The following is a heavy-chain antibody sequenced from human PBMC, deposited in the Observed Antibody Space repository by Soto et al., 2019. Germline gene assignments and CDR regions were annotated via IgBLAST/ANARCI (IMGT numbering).Heavy chain of an antibody. Sequence: SETLSLTCTVSGGSISSSSYYWGWIRQPPGKGLEWIGSIYYSGGTYYNPSLKSRVTISVDTSKNQFSLKLSSVTAADTAVYYCARDYDYVWGSYRSNWFDPWGQGTLVTVSS. D-gene: IGHD3-16*02. V-gene: IGHV4-39*02. CDR2: IYYSGGT. J-gene: IGHJ5*02. CDR1: GGSISSSSYY. CDR3: ARDYDYVWGSYRSNWFDP.